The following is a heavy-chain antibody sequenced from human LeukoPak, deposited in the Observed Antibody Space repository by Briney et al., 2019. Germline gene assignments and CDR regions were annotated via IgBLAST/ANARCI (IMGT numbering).Heavy chain of an antibody. J-gene: IGHJ4*02. CDR1: GFTFSDYN. CDR2: ISYDGSNK. Sequence: GGSLRLSCAASGFTFSDYNMHWVRQAPGKGLEWVTVISYDGSNKYYADSVKGRFTISRDNSKNTLHLQMSSLRAEDTAVYYCAKVRWDNSGWYYLDYWGQGTLVTVSS. V-gene: IGHV3-30*18. CDR3: AKVRWDNSGWYYLDY. D-gene: IGHD6-19*01.